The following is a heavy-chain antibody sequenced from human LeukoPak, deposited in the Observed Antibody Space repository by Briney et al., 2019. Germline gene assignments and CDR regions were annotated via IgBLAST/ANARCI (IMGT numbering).Heavy chain of an antibody. CDR2: ISSGGTSM. D-gene: IGHD2-15*01. CDR3: ARADCRGGACSLDF. Sequence: PGGSLRLSCAAPGFSFSAYAMTWVRQAPGKGLEWVSSISSGGTSMSFAQSLQGRFIISRENTWKSLSLQMNSLRPEDTAVYYCARADCRGGACSLDFWGQGTLVTVSA. J-gene: IGHJ4*02. V-gene: IGHV3-21*01. CDR1: GFSFSAYA.